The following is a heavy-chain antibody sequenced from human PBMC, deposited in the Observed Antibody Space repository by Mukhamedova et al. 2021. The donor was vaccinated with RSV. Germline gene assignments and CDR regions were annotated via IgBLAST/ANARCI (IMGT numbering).Heavy chain of an antibody. J-gene: IGHJ3*02. Sequence: QAPGKGLEWVAVISYDGINKYYADSVKGRFTISRDNSKNTLYLQLDSLRPEDTSVYYCAKALMTYCGGDCASNALDIWGQGTMVTV. D-gene: IGHD2-21*02. V-gene: IGHV3-30*18. CDR3: AKALMTYCGGDCASNALDI. CDR2: ISYDGINK.